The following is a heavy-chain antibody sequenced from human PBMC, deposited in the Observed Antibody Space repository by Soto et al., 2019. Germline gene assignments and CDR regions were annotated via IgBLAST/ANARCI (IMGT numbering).Heavy chain of an antibody. CDR3: SCPRTGNRRMGIDV. Sequence: EVQLVESGGGLVKPGGSLRLSCAASGFTFSSCSMNWVRQAPGKGLEWVSSISSNSTDIYYEDSVKGRFTICRDNGKNSLYLQMNSLRAEDTAVYYFSCPRTGNRRMGIDVCGQGTTVTVTS. V-gene: IGHV3-21*01. D-gene: IGHD1-1*01. CDR2: ISSNSTDI. J-gene: IGHJ6*02. CDR1: GFTFSSCS.